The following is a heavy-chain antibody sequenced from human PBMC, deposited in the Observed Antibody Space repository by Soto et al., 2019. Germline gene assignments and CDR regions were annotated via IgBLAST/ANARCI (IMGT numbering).Heavy chain of an antibody. Sequence: QVQLQESGPGLVKPSQTLSLTCTVSGGSISSGGYYWSWIRQHPGKGLEWIGYIYYSGSTYYNPSLKSRVTISVDTSKNQFSLKLSSVTAADTAVYYCARDGGPLGYCSGGSCYSGYYYYGMDVWGQGTTVTVSS. CDR3: ARDGGPLGYCSGGSCYSGYYYYGMDV. CDR2: IYYSGST. CDR1: GGSISSGGYY. J-gene: IGHJ6*02. V-gene: IGHV4-31*03. D-gene: IGHD2-15*01.